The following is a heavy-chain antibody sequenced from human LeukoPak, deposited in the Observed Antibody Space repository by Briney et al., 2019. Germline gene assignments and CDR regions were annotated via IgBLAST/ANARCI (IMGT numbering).Heavy chain of an antibody. D-gene: IGHD2-15*01. CDR1: GYSFSNYW. V-gene: IGHV5-51*01. Sequence: GESLKISCKGSGYSFSNYWIAWVRQMPGKGLEWMGLIYPGDSDTRYSPSFQGQVTFSADKSNSTAYLQWSSLKASDTAMYYCATSYGGSHFDYWGQGTLVTVSS. CDR3: ATSYGGSHFDY. J-gene: IGHJ4*02. CDR2: IYPGDSDT.